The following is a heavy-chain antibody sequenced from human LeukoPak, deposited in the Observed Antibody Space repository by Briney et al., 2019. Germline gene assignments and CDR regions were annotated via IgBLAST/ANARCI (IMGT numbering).Heavy chain of an antibody. J-gene: IGHJ4*02. CDR1: GFTFSLYA. V-gene: IGHV3-23*01. CDR3: AKLLWFGEFSAFDY. Sequence: PGGSLRLSCEVSGFTFSLYAMNWVRQAPGKGLEWVSGLSGNGGTTYYADSVKGRFTVSRDNSKNTLYLQMNSLRAEDTAVYYCAKLLWFGEFSAFDYWGQGTLVTVSS. CDR2: LSGNGGTT. D-gene: IGHD3-10*01.